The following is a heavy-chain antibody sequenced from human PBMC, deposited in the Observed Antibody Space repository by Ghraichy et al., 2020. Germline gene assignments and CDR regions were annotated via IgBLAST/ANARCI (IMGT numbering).Heavy chain of an antibody. D-gene: IGHD4/OR15-4a*01. J-gene: IGHJ4*02. V-gene: IGHV3-48*02. Sequence: GGSLRLSCAASGFTFSSYSMNWVRQAPGKGLEWVSYISSSSSTIYYADSVKGRFTISRDNAKNSLYLQMNSLRDEDTAVYYCARRLTMVTSGAANDYWGQGTLVTVSS. CDR1: GFTFSSYS. CDR2: ISSSSSTI. CDR3: ARRLTMVTSGAANDY.